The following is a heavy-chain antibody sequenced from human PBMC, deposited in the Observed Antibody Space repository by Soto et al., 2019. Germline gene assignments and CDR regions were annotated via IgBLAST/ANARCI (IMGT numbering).Heavy chain of an antibody. CDR2: IRSKAYGGTT. Sequence: GSLRLSCTASGLTFGDYAMSWFRQAPGKGLEWVGFIRSKAYGGTTEYAASVKGRFTISRDDSKSIAYLQMNSLRTEDTAVYYCSRDLGIDVIIPVYWGQGTLVTVSS. D-gene: IGHD2-21*01. J-gene: IGHJ4*02. CDR3: SRDLGIDVIIPVY. CDR1: GLTFGDYA. V-gene: IGHV3-49*03.